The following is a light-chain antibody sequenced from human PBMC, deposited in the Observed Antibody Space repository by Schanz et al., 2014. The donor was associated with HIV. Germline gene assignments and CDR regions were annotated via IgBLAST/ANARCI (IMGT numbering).Light chain of an antibody. Sequence: QSVLTQPASVSGSPGQSITISCTGTSSDIGGYNYVSWYQQHPGKAPKLMIYDVSNRPSGVPDRFSGSKSGNTASLTISGLQAEDEADDFCCSYTSSSTLYVVFGGGTKLTVL. CDR1: SSDIGGYNY. CDR3: CSYTSSSTLYVV. CDR2: DVS. V-gene: IGLV2-14*03. J-gene: IGLJ2*01.